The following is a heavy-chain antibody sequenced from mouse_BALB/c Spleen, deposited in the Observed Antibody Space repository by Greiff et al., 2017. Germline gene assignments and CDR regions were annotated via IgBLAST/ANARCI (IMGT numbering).Heavy chain of an antibody. CDR3: ARPFYHWYFDV. Sequence: QVQLQQSGAELAKPGASVKMSCKASGYTFTSYWMHWVKQRPGQGLEWIGYINPSTGYTEYNQKFKDKATLTADKSSSTAYIQLSSLTSEDSAVYYCARPFYHWYFDVWGAGTTVTVSS. CDR2: INPSTGYT. CDR1: GYTFTSYW. V-gene: IGHV1-7*01. D-gene: IGHD2-1*01. J-gene: IGHJ1*01.